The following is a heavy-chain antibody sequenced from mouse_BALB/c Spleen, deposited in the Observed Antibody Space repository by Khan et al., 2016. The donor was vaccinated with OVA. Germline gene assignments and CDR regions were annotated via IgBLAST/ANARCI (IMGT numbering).Heavy chain of an antibody. D-gene: IGHD2-14*01. V-gene: IGHV9-4*02. CDR1: GYTFTTAG. J-gene: IGHJ4*01. Sequence: QIQLVQSGPELKKPGETVRISCKASGYTFTTAGIQWVQKMPGKGLKWIGWINTHSGVPKYAEDFKGRFAFSLEISVNTAYLQITNLKNEDTATXFWARGGCAYYRNDGDAMEDWGQGTSVTVSS. CDR3: ARGGCAYYRNDGDAMED. CDR2: INTHSGVP.